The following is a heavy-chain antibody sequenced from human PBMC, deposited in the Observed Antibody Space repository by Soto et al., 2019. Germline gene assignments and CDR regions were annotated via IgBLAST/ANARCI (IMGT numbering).Heavy chain of an antibody. CDR3: ASRVLCDMDV. V-gene: IGHV1-46*01. J-gene: IGHJ6*02. CDR1: GDTFTTNY. Sequence: GPSVKVYCKASGDTFTTNYIHWVRQAPGQGLEWMGRINPNNGATLYAQGFQGRLILTTDTSTSTVYMDLNSVKSEDSAVYYCASRVLCDMDVWGQGTTVTVS. D-gene: IGHD2-21*01. CDR2: INPNNGAT.